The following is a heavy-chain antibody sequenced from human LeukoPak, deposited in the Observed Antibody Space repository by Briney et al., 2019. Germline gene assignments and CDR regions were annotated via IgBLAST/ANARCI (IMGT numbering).Heavy chain of an antibody. J-gene: IGHJ4*02. D-gene: IGHD6-19*01. Sequence: GGSLRLSCAASGYIFMNYAMSWVRQATGKGLEWVSSMSGGGGSTYYADSVKSRFTISRDNSKNTLYLQMNNLRAEDTALYYCARDEGQCLVPFDYWGQGTLVTVSS. V-gene: IGHV3-23*01. CDR1: GYIFMNYA. CDR2: MSGGGGST. CDR3: ARDEGQCLVPFDY.